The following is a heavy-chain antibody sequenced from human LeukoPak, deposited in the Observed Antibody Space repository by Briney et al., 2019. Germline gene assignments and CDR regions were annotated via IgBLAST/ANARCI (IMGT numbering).Heavy chain of an antibody. Sequence: ASVKVSFKGSGWTFTGYYMHWVRQAPGQELEWMGWIDPNSGGTNYAQKLQGRVTITTETSTSTAYMELRSLRSEDTAVYYCARILLYDFWSGYSDYWGQGTLVTVSS. J-gene: IGHJ4*02. CDR1: GWTFTGYY. CDR2: IDPNSGGT. V-gene: IGHV1-2*02. D-gene: IGHD3-3*01. CDR3: ARILLYDFWSGYSDY.